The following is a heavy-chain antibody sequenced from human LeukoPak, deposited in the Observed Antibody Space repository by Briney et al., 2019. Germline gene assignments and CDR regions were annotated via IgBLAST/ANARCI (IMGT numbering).Heavy chain of an antibody. J-gene: IGHJ4*02. Sequence: GGSLRLSCAVSGITLSNYGMSWVRQAPGKGLEWVAGISGSGGSTNYADSVKGRFTISRDNPKNTLYLQMNILRAEDTAVYFCAKRGVVIRVILVGFHKEAYYFDSWGQGALVTISS. D-gene: IGHD3-22*01. CDR1: GITLSNYG. CDR2: ISGSGGST. V-gene: IGHV3-23*01. CDR3: AKRGVVIRVILVGFHKEAYYFDS.